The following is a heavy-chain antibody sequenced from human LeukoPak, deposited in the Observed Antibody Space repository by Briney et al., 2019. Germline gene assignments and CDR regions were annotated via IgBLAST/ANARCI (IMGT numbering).Heavy chain of an antibody. CDR2: IKQDGSER. V-gene: IGHV3-7*01. Sequence: GGSLRLSCAASGFTFSSYWMSWVRQAPGKGLEWVAIIKQDGSERYYVDSVKGRFTISRDNAKNTVHLQMNSLRDDDTAVYYCARANPADFNLWGRGTLVTVSS. CDR3: ARANPADFNL. J-gene: IGHJ2*01. CDR1: GFTFSSYW. D-gene: IGHD1-14*01.